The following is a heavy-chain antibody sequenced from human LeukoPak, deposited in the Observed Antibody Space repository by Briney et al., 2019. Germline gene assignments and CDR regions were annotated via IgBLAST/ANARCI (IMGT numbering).Heavy chain of an antibody. CDR2: IYSGGST. Sequence: GGSLRLSCAASGFTVSSNYVSWVRQAPGKGLEWVSVIYSGGSTYYADSVKGRFTISRDNSKNTLYLQMNSLRAEDTAVYYCARVVIAAAGTNYYGMDVWGQGTTVTVSS. CDR1: GFTVSSNY. J-gene: IGHJ6*02. CDR3: ARVVIAAAGTNYYGMDV. D-gene: IGHD6-13*01. V-gene: IGHV3-66*01.